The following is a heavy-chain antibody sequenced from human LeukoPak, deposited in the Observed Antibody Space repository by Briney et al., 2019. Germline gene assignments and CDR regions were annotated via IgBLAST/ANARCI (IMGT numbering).Heavy chain of an antibody. CDR1: GFVFSTYG. Sequence: GRSLRLSCAASGFVFSTYGMHWVRQAPGKGLEWVAVIWDDGSNQYYVDSVKGRFTISRDNSKNTLYLQMNSLRAEDTAVYYCAKDVTYYYDSSGYRYFDYWGQGTLVTVSS. V-gene: IGHV3-33*06. CDR3: AKDVTYYYDSSGYRYFDY. D-gene: IGHD3-22*01. CDR2: IWDDGSNQ. J-gene: IGHJ4*02.